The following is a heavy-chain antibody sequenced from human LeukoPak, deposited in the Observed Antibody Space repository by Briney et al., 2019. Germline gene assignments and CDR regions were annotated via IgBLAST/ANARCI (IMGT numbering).Heavy chain of an antibody. CDR3: ARDQERVDILTGYYRHPLDY. D-gene: IGHD3-9*01. CDR2: IYYSGST. Sequence: SETLSLTCTVSGGSISSSSYYWGWIRQPPGKGLEWIGSIYYSGSTYYNPSLKSRVTISVDTSKNQFSLKLSSVTAADTAVYYCARDQERVDILTGYYRHPLDYWGQGTLVTVSS. CDR1: GGSISSSSYY. J-gene: IGHJ4*02. V-gene: IGHV4-39*07.